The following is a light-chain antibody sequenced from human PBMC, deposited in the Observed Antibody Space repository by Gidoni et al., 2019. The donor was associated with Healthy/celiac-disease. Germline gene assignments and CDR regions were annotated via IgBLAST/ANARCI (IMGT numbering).Light chain of an antibody. V-gene: IGLV2-14*01. CDR2: EVS. J-gene: IGLJ2*01. Sequence: QSALTQPASVSGSPRQSITISCTGTSSDVGGYNYVSWYQQHPGKAPKLMIYEVSNRPSGVSNRFSGSKSGNTASLTISGLQAEDEADYYCSSYTSSSTLVVFGGGTKLTVL. CDR3: SSYTSSSTLVV. CDR1: SSDVGGYNY.